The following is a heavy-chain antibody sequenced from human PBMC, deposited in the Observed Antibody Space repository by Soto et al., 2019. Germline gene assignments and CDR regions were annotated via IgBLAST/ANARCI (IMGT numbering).Heavy chain of an antibody. CDR1: GDAIKHYY. Sequence: SESLSLTCTVSGDAIKHYYWSWIRQPPGKRLEWTGYIYYIGSTTYNPSLESRVTMSVDTSKNQFYLKLSSVNAADTAVYYCAKYRRTEEEGFTLDSWGRGTLVTVSS. CDR2: IYYIGST. J-gene: IGHJ4*02. CDR3: AKYRRTEEEGFTLDS. V-gene: IGHV4-59*01. D-gene: IGHD3-16*02.